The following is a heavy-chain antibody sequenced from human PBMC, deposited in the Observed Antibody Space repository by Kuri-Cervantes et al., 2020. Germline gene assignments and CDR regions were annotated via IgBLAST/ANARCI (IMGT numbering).Heavy chain of an antibody. CDR3: AREGLDILTGHYYHGMDV. J-gene: IGHJ6*02. D-gene: IGHD3-9*01. V-gene: IGHV3-48*02. CDR1: GFTFSSYS. Sequence: GESLKISCAASGFTFSSYSMNWVRQAPGKGLEWVSYISSSSSTIYYADSVKGRFTISRDNAKNSLYLQMNSLRDEDTAVYYCAREGLDILTGHYYHGMDVWGQGTTVTVSS. CDR2: ISSSSSTI.